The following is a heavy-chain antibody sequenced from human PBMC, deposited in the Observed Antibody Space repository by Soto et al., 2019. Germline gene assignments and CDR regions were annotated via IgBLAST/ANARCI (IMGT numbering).Heavy chain of an antibody. CDR2: IYYSGST. V-gene: IGHV4-61*01. CDR3: ARDRLLWFGELSFYYYGMDV. CDR1: GGSVSSGSYY. Sequence: SETLSLTCTVSGGSVSSGSYYWSWIRQPPGKGLEWIGYIYYSGSTNYNPSLKSRVTISVDTSKNQSSLKLSSVTAADTAVYYCARDRLLWFGELSFYYYGMDVWGQGTTVTVSS. D-gene: IGHD3-10*01. J-gene: IGHJ6*02.